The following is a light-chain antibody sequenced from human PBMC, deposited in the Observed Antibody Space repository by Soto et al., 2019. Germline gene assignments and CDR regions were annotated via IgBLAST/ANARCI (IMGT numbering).Light chain of an antibody. CDR1: QSVSSN. CDR3: QQYNNWPLT. CDR2: GAS. Sequence: ETVMTQSPVTLSVSPGERATLSCGASQSVSSNLAWYQQKPGQAPRLLIYGASTRATGIPSRFSGSGSGTEFTLTISRLQSEDFAVYHCQQYNNWPLTFGQGTKVDIK. V-gene: IGKV3-15*01. J-gene: IGKJ1*01.